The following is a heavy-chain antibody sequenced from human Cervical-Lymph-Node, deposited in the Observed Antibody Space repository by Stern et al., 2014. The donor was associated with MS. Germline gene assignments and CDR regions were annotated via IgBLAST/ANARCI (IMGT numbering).Heavy chain of an antibody. CDR1: GYTFTSYT. Sequence: QLVQSGAEVKKPGASVRLSCRASGYTFTSYTIHWVRQAPGQRLEWMGWINAGSGNTKYSQKFQGRGTITRDTYARTAYMELSSLGSEDTAMYYCARSTTYGDYAFDIWGQGTKVTVSS. CDR2: INAGSGNT. V-gene: IGHV1-3*01. CDR3: ARSTTYGDYAFDI. J-gene: IGHJ3*02. D-gene: IGHD4-17*01.